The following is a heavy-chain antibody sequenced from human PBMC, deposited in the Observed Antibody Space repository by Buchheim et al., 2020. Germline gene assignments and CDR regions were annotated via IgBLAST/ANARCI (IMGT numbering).Heavy chain of an antibody. CDR2: ISSSSSYI. V-gene: IGHV3-21*01. CDR1: GFTFSSYS. Sequence: EVQLVESGGGLVKPGGSLRLSCAASGFTFSSYSMNWVRQAPGKGLEWVSSISSSSSYIYYADSVKGRFTISRDNAKNSLYLQMNSLRAEDTAVYYCARESVVKLLSLYYYYGMDVWGEGTT. J-gene: IGHJ6*02. CDR3: ARESVVKLLSLYYYYGMDV. D-gene: IGHD2-2*01.